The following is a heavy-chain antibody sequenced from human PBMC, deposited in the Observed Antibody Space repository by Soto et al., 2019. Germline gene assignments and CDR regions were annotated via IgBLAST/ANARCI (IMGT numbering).Heavy chain of an antibody. Sequence: GASVKVSCKASGYTFTNYGFSWLRQAPGQGLEWMGWIYIDDTKFAQNLQSRVTMTTDTSTSTINMKLKSLTSDDTAVYYCARDRDWNLDYWGQGTLVTVSS. CDR3: ARDRDWNLDY. V-gene: IGHV1-18*01. CDR2: IYIDDT. D-gene: IGHD1-1*01. J-gene: IGHJ4*02. CDR1: GYTFTNYG.